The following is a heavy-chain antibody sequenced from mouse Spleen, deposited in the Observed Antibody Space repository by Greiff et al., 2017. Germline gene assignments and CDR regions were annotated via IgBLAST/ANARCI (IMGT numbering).Heavy chain of an antibody. CDR1: GYSFTGYY. CDR3: ARLFYYGSWFAY. D-gene: IGHD1-1*01. CDR2: INPSTGGT. Sequence: VQLQQSGPELVKPGASVKISCKASGYSFTGYYMNWVKQSPEKSLEWIGEINPSTGGTTYNQKFKAKATLTVDKSSSTAYMQLKSLTSEDSAVYYCARLFYYGSWFAYWGQGTLVTVSA. V-gene: IGHV1-42*01. J-gene: IGHJ3*01.